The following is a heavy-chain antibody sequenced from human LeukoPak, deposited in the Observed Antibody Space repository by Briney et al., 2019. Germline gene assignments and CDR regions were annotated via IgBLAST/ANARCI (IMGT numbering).Heavy chain of an antibody. CDR2: IIPLFGTA. CDR3: AREHDFWSGVDY. Sequence: ASVKVSCKASGGTFSSYAISWVRQAPGQGLEWMGRIIPLFGTANYAQKFQGRVTFTTDESTITAYMELSSLRSEDTAVYYCAREHDFWSGVDYWGQGTLVTVSS. V-gene: IGHV1-69*05. J-gene: IGHJ4*02. CDR1: GGTFSSYA. D-gene: IGHD3-3*01.